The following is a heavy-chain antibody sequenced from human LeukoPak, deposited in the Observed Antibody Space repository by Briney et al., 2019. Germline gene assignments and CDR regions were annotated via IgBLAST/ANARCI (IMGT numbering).Heavy chain of an antibody. D-gene: IGHD6-6*01. J-gene: IGHJ4*02. CDR1: GFTFSSYG. V-gene: IGHV3-30*18. Sequence: GGSLRLSCAASGFTFSSYGIHWVRQAPGKGLEWVAVISYDGSNKYYAGSVKGRFTISRDNSKNTLYLQMNSLKPEDTAVYYCAKTGVAALYHFEYWGRGTLVTVSS. CDR2: ISYDGSNK. CDR3: AKTGVAALYHFEY.